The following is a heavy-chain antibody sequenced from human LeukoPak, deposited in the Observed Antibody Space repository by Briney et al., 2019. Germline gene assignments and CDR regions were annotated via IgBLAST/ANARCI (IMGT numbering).Heavy chain of an antibody. J-gene: IGHJ3*02. Sequence: GGSLRLSCAASGFTFSNHAMHWVRQAPGTGLEGVAIIWYDGSDKYYADSVKGRFTISRDNSKNTQYLLMNSLRTADTAAYYCARAAAGGSNSFDIWGQGTMVTVSS. D-gene: IGHD6-13*01. CDR1: GFTFSNHA. CDR2: IWYDGSDK. CDR3: ARAAAGGSNSFDI. V-gene: IGHV3-33*01.